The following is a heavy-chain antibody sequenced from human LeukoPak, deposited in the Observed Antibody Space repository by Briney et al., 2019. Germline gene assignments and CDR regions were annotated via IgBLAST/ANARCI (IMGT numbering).Heavy chain of an antibody. CDR2: IIPIFGTA. CDR3: ARVSTVTTFEYFQH. Sequence: SVKVSCKASGGTFSSYAISWVRQAPGQGLEWMGGIIPIFGTANYAQKFQGRVTITADESTSTAYMELSSLRSEDTAVYDCARVSTVTTFEYFQHWGQGTLVTVSS. V-gene: IGHV1-69*13. D-gene: IGHD4-17*01. J-gene: IGHJ1*01. CDR1: GGTFSSYA.